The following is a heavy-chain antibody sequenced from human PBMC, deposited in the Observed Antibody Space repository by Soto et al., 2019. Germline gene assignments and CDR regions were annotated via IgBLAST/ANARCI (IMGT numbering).Heavy chain of an antibody. Sequence: QVQLVQSGAEVRKPGSSVKVSCKAPGGTFSTYIISWVRQAPGQGLEWRGRIIPIPDITNYAQKFQGRVTVTAERSTSTAYMELTSLKSEDTALYYCARDRISTRGDAFDLWGQGTMVTVSS. CDR2: IIPIPDIT. CDR3: ARDRISTRGDAFDL. CDR1: GGTFSTYI. D-gene: IGHD3-10*01. V-gene: IGHV1-69*08. J-gene: IGHJ3*01.